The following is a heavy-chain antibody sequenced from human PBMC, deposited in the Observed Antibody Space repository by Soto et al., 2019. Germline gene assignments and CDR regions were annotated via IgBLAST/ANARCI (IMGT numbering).Heavy chain of an antibody. V-gene: IGHV4-61*01. J-gene: IGHJ4*02. CDR1: GVSVSSGSYY. Sequence: SETLSLTCSVSGVSVSSGSYYWNWIRQTPGKGLEWIGFLNYIGSSSYDPSLRGRVTISVDTSKNQFSLTLTSVTAADTATYYCVSAIGGVGHAGDYWGQGTLVTVS. CDR2: LNYIGSS. CDR3: VSAIGGVGHAGDY. D-gene: IGHD1-26*01.